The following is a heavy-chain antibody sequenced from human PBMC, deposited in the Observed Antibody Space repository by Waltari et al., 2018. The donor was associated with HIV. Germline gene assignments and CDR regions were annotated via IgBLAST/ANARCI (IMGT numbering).Heavy chain of an antibody. CDR2: IHTSGST. CDR3: ARDSVTTTYNWFDP. D-gene: IGHD4-4*01. CDR1: GGSISRYY. J-gene: IGHJ5*02. Sequence: QVQLQASGPGLVKPSETLSLTCTVSGGSISRYYWSWIRPPAGKGLEWIGRIHTSGSTNYNPSLKSRVTMSVDTSKNQFSLKLSSVTAADTAVYYCARDSVTTTYNWFDPWGQGTLVTVSS. V-gene: IGHV4-4*07.